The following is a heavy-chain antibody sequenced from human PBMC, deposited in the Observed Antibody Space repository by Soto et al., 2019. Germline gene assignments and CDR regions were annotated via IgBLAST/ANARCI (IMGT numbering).Heavy chain of an antibody. CDR3: ANAVRMVLRYFDWLLPFDY. D-gene: IGHD3-9*01. Sequence: SETLSLTCTVSGGSVSSYYWSWIRQPAGKGLEWIGRFYTSGNTNYNPSLKSRVTMSLDTSKNQFSLKLSSVTAADTAVYFCANAVRMVLRYFDWLLPFDYWGQGTLVTVSS. J-gene: IGHJ4*02. V-gene: IGHV4-4*07. CDR1: GGSVSSYY. CDR2: FYTSGNT.